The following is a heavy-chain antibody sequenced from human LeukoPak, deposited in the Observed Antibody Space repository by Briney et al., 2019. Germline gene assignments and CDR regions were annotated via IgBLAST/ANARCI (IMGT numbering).Heavy chain of an antibody. CDR2: IYSGGTT. J-gene: IGHJ4*02. D-gene: IGHD5-18*01. Sequence: GRSLRLSCAASGFTFRSYGMHWVRQAPGKGLEWVSTIYSGGTTYYADSVMGRFTISRHNSRNTLYLQMNSLRAEDTAVYYCARVDTVMAYYFDLWGQGTLVTVSS. V-gene: IGHV3-53*04. CDR1: GFTFRSYG. CDR3: ARVDTVMAYYFDL.